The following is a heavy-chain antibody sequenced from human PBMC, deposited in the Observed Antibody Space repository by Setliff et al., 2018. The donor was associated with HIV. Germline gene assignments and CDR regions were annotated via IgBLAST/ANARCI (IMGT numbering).Heavy chain of an antibody. Sequence: SETLSLTCTVSGGSISSGTYYWSWIRQHPGKGLEWIGYIYYSGSTYYNPSLKSRVTISVDMSKNQFSLKLSSVTAADTAVYYCARGLPYYYGSGRRSYYYMDVWGKGTTVTVSS. CDR2: IYYSGST. D-gene: IGHD3-10*01. CDR3: ARGLPYYYGSGRRSYYYMDV. J-gene: IGHJ6*03. V-gene: IGHV4-31*03. CDR1: GGSISSGTYY.